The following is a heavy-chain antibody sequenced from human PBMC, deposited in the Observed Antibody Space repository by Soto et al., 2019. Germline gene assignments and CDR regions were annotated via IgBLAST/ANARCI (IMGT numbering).Heavy chain of an antibody. CDR3: ARASFPNAPYVV. V-gene: IGHV4-59*01. Sequence: SETLSLTCSVSGDSISGFHWGWIRQTPGKGLEWLGYVYYSERTFFNSSLSSRVTISVDTSKNELSLRLRSVTSADTAVYFCARASFPNAPYVVWGHGTLVTV. D-gene: IGHD2-21*01. J-gene: IGHJ4*01. CDR2: VYYSERT. CDR1: GDSISGFH.